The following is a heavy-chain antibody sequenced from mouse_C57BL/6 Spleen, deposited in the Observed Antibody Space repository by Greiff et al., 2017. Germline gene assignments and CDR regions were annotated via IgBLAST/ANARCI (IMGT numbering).Heavy chain of an antibody. CDR2: IYPGDGDT. J-gene: IGHJ2*01. V-gene: IGHV1-82*01. CDR3: ARGNWGDY. Sequence: QVQLQQPGPELVKPGASVKISCKASGYAFSSSWMNWVKQRPGQGLEWIGRIYPGDGDTNYNGKFKGKATLTADKSSSTAYMQLSSLTSEDSAVYFCARGNWGDYWGQGTTLTVSS. D-gene: IGHD4-1*01. CDR1: GYAFSSSW.